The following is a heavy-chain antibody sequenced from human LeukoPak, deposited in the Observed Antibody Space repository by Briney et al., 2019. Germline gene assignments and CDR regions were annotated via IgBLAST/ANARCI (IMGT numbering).Heavy chain of an antibody. D-gene: IGHD3-10*01. V-gene: IGHV3-74*01. CDR1: GFSCSDFW. J-gene: IGHJ4*02. Sequence: QSGGSLRLSCAASGFSCSDFWMHWVRQTPGKGLVWVSRIRGDGYDTNYADSVEGRFTISRDNAKHTLYLQMNSLRADDTAVYYCASDRVLGSGSLDNWGQGTLVTVSS. CDR3: ASDRVLGSGSLDN. CDR2: IRGDGYDT.